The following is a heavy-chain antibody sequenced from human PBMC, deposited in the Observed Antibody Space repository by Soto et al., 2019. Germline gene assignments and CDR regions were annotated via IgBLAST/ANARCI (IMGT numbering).Heavy chain of an antibody. CDR2: INHSGST. V-gene: IGHV4-34*01. J-gene: IGHJ4*02. CDR3: ARGAVDYYGSGSYPDFDY. D-gene: IGHD3-10*01. CDR1: GGSFSGYY. Sequence: QVQLQQWGAGLWKPSETLSLTCAVYGGSFSGYYWSWICKHPGKGLEWIGEINHSGSTNYNTSLKSRVTISVDTSKNQFSLKLSSVTAADTAVYYCARGAVDYYGSGSYPDFDYWGQGTLVTVSS.